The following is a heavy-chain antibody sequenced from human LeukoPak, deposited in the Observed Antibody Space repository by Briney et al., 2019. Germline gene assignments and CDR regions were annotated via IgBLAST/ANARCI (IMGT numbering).Heavy chain of an antibody. V-gene: IGHV4-34*01. CDR1: GGSFSGYY. J-gene: IGHJ4*02. CDR3: ARGGYCSSTSCLSNYFDY. Sequence: SETLSLTYAVYGGSFSGYYWSWIRQPPGKGLEWIGEINHSGSTNYNPSLKSRVTISVDTSKNQFSLKLSSVTAADTAVYYCARGGYCSSTSCLSNYFDYWGQGTLVTVSS. D-gene: IGHD2-2*01. CDR2: INHSGST.